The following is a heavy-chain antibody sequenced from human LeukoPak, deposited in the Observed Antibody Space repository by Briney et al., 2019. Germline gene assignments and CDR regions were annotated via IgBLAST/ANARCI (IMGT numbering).Heavy chain of an antibody. CDR2: IIPIFGTA. D-gene: IGHD4-11*01. J-gene: IGHJ4*02. Sequence: SVKVSCKASGGTFSSYAISWVRQAPGQGLEWMGGIIPIFGTANYAQKFQGRVTITADESTSTAYMELSSLRSEDTAVYYCARIKDYSNHFDYWGQGALVTVSS. V-gene: IGHV1-69*13. CDR1: GGTFSSYA. CDR3: ARIKDYSNHFDY.